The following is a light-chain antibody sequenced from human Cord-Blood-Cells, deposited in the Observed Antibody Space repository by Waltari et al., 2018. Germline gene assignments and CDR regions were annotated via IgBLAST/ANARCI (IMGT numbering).Light chain of an antibody. J-gene: IGKJ4*01. CDR3: QQSYSTVLT. Sequence: DIQMTQSASSLSASVGDRVTITCRASQSISSYLNWYQQKPGKAPKLLIYAASSLQSGVPSRFSGSGSGTDFTLTISSLQPEDFATYYCQQSYSTVLTFGGGTKVEIK. CDR1: QSISSY. CDR2: AAS. V-gene: IGKV1-39*01.